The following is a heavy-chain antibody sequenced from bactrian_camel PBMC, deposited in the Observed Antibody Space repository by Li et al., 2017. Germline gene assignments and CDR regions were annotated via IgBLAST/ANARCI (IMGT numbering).Heavy chain of an antibody. CDR3: AANFGPYCSGPYLARRANF. CDR2: MRSDSGAT. Sequence: HVQLVESGGGSVQAGGSLRLSCVDTESAICMAWFCQAPGKEREGVAAMRSDSGATGYADSVKGRFTISKDNANNTVNLMMNSLKPEDTAMYYCAANFGPYCSGPYLARRANFWGQGTQVTVS. D-gene: IGHD2*01. J-gene: IGHJ4*01. V-gene: IGHV3-3*01. CDR1: ESAIC.